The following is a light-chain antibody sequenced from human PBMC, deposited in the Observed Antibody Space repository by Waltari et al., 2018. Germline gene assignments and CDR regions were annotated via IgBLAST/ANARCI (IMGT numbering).Light chain of an antibody. CDR1: SGHSSNV. V-gene: IGLV4-69*01. J-gene: IGLJ3*02. CDR2: VNNDGSH. CDR3: QTGGHGTWV. Sequence: QLVLTQSPSVSASLGASVKLTCTLSSGHSSNVIAWHQQQPGKGPRYLMNVNNDGSHSKGDEIPDRFSGSSSGAERYLTISSLQSDDEADYYWQTGGHGTWVFGGGTKLTVL.